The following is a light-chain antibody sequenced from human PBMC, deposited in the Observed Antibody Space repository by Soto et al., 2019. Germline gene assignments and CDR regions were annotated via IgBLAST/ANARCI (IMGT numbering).Light chain of an antibody. CDR3: SSYTSKSSLI. CDR1: MRDVGAYNL. CDR2: EVR. V-gene: IGLV2-14*01. Sequence: QSALTQPASASGSPGQSITISCAGTMRDVGAYNLVSWYQQHPGRAPQLIIYEVRNRPSGISFRFSGSKSGNTASLTISGLQAEDEADYYCSSYTSKSSLIFGGGTKVTVL. J-gene: IGLJ2*01.